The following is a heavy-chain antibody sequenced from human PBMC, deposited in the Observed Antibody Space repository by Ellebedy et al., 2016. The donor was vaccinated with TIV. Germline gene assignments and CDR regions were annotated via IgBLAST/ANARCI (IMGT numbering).Heavy chain of an antibody. CDR2: IYTSGST. V-gene: IGHV4-4*07. CDR3: ARSEDYYDSSGRVKFDP. CDR1: GGSISSYY. D-gene: IGHD3-22*01. Sequence: SETLSLXCTVSGGSISSYYWSWIRQPAGKGLEWIGRIYTSGSTNYNPSLKSRVTISVDTSKNQFSLKLSSVTAADTAVYYCARSEDYYDSSGRVKFDPWGQGTLVTVSS. J-gene: IGHJ5*02.